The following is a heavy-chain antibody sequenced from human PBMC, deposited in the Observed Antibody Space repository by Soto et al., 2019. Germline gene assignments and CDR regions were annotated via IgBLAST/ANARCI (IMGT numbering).Heavy chain of an antibody. CDR3: ARDQRDTAMVIWFDP. CDR1: GYTFTSYG. J-gene: IGHJ5*02. Sequence: ASVKVSCKASGYTFTSYGISWVRRAPGQGLEWMGWISAYNGNTNYAQKLQGRVTMTTDTSTSTAYMEPRSLRSDDTAVYYCARDQRDTAMVIWFDPWGQGTLVTVSS. D-gene: IGHD5-18*01. CDR2: ISAYNGNT. V-gene: IGHV1-18*01.